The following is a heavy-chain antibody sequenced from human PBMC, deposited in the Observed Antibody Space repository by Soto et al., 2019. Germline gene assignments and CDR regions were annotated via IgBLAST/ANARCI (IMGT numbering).Heavy chain of an antibody. CDR2: ISGSGGST. D-gene: IGHD6-19*01. J-gene: IGHJ4*02. V-gene: IGHV3-23*01. CDR1: GFRFSTYE. CDR3: ARDCSSAWYCVGANFGY. Sequence: GGSLRLSCTASGFRFSTYEMNWVRQAPGKGLEWVSAISGSGGSTYYPDSVKGRFTISRDNSKNTLYLQMNSLRAEDTAVYYCARDCSSAWYCVGANFGYWGQGTLVTVSS.